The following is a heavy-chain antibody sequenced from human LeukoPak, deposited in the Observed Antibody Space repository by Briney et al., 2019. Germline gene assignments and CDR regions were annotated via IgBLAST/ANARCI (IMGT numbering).Heavy chain of an antibody. V-gene: IGHV4-34*01. CDR3: AREGRRQRGLGSDY. Sequence: SETLSLTCAVYGGSFSGYYWSWIRQPPGKGLEWIGEINHSGSTNYNPSLKRRVTISVDTSKNQFSLKLSSVTAADTAVYYCAREGRRQRGLGSDYWGQGTLVTVSS. J-gene: IGHJ4*02. CDR2: INHSGST. D-gene: IGHD6-19*01. CDR1: GGSFSGYY.